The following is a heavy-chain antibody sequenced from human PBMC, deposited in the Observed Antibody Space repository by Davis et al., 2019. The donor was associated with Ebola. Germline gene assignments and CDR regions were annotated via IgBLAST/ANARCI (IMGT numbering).Heavy chain of an antibody. CDR1: GFTFSSYA. Sequence: GESLKISCAASGFTFSSYAISWVRQAPGQGLEWMGWISTYNGNTNYAQKVQGRITMTTDTSTSTAYMELRSLRSDDTARYYCARDVRGITGPSEYWGQGTLVTVSS. D-gene: IGHD1-1*01. J-gene: IGHJ4*02. CDR3: ARDVRGITGPSEY. CDR2: ISTYNGNT. V-gene: IGHV1-18*01.